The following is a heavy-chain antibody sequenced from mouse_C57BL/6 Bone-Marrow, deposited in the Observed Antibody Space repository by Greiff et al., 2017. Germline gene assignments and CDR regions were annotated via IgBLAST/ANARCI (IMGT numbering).Heavy chain of an antibody. D-gene: IGHD1-1*02. Sequence: EVQRVESGGGLVQPGGSLSLSCAASGFTFTDYYMSWVRQPPGKALEWLGFIRNKANGYTTEYSASVKGRFTISRDNSQSILYLQMNALRAEDSATYYCALYGGWFAYWGQGTLVTVSA. V-gene: IGHV7-3*01. CDR1: GFTFTDYY. CDR3: ALYGGWFAY. J-gene: IGHJ3*01. CDR2: IRNKANGYTT.